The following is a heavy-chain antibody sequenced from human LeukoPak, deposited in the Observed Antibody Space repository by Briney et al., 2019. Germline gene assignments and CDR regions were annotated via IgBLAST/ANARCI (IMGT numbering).Heavy chain of an antibody. CDR2: TYYRSKWYN. J-gene: IGHJ6*02. CDR3: ARDPPPGIAAAGTEIRVNYGMDV. CDR1: GDSVSSNSAA. V-gene: IGHV6-1*01. Sequence: SQTLSLTCAISGDSVSSNSAAWNWIRQSPSRGLEWLGRTYYRSKWYNDYAVSVKSRITINPDTSKNQFSLQLNSVTPEDTAVYYCARDPPPGIAAAGTEIRVNYGMDVWGQGTTVTVSS. D-gene: IGHD6-13*01.